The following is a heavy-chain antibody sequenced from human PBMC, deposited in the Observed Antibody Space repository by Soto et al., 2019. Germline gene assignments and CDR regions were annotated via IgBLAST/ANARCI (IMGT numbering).Heavy chain of an antibody. CDR3: AREGVLAASDY. Sequence: QVQLQESGPGLVKPSQTLSLTCTVSGGSISSGGYYWSWIRQHPGKGLEWIGYIYYSGSTYYNPSLNSXXTXSXXTSKNQYALKLSSVTAADTAVYYCAREGVLAASDYWGQGTLVTVSS. V-gene: IGHV4-31*03. J-gene: IGHJ4*02. D-gene: IGHD2-15*01. CDR1: GGSISSGGYY. CDR2: IYYSGST.